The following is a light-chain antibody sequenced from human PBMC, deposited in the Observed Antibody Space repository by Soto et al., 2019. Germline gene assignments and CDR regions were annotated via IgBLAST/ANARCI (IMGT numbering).Light chain of an antibody. CDR2: DAS. CDR1: QSVSSY. V-gene: IGKV3-11*01. Sequence: EIVLTQSPATLFLSPGETAALSCRASQSVSSYLAWYQQKPGQAPRLLIFDASNRATGIPARFSGSGSGTDFTLTISSLEPEDFAVYYCQQRSGWPPTFGGGATVEIK. J-gene: IGKJ4*01. CDR3: QQRSGWPPT.